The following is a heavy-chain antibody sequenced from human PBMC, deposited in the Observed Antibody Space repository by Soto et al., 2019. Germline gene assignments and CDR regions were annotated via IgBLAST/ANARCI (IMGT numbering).Heavy chain of an antibody. D-gene: IGHD2-15*01. CDR2: ISGSGGST. Sequence: EVQLLESGGGLVQPGGSLRLSCAASGFTFSSYAMSWVRQAPGKGLEWVSAISGSGGSTYYADSVKGRFTISRDNSNNTLYLQMNSLRAEDTAVYYCAKGDIVVVVAATDGMDVWGQGTTVTVSS. CDR1: GFTFSSYA. J-gene: IGHJ6*02. CDR3: AKGDIVVVVAATDGMDV. V-gene: IGHV3-23*01.